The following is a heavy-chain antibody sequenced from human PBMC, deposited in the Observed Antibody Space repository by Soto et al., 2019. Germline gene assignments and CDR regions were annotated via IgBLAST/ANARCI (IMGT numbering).Heavy chain of an antibody. Sequence: HPGGSLRLSCAAPGFTFSSYAMSWVRQAPGKGLEWVSAISGSGGSTYYADSVKGRFTISRDNSKNTLYLQMNSLRAEDTAVYYCAKLDNYGSSGFLGYWGQGPLVTVSS. D-gene: IGHD3-22*01. CDR2: ISGSGGST. CDR3: AKLDNYGSSGFLGY. V-gene: IGHV3-23*01. J-gene: IGHJ4*02. CDR1: GFTFSSYA.